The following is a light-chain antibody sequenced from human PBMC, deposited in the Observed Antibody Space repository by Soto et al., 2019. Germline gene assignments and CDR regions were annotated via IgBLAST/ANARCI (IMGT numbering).Light chain of an antibody. CDR2: EVS. Sequence: QSVLTQPPSASGSPGQSVTISCTGTSSDVGGYNYVSWYQQHPGKAPKLMIYEVSKRPSGVPDRFSGSKSGNTASLTVSGLQAEDEADYYCSSYAGSSRMFGGGTKLTV. V-gene: IGLV2-8*01. CDR1: SSDVGGYNY. CDR3: SSYAGSSRM. J-gene: IGLJ3*02.